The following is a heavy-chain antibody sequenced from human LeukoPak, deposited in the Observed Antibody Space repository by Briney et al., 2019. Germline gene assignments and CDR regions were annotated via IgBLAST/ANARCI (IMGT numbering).Heavy chain of an antibody. Sequence: GESLKISCKGSGYTSINYWIAWVRQLPGKGLEWMGTIYPGDSDTRLSPSFRGQVTFSADRSISIAYLQWDTLKASDSAMYYCASSRYYYDGSGHLFHYWGQGTLVTVSS. J-gene: IGHJ4*02. V-gene: IGHV5-51*01. CDR3: ASSRYYYDGSGHLFHY. CDR2: IYPGDSDT. D-gene: IGHD3-22*01. CDR1: GYTSINYW.